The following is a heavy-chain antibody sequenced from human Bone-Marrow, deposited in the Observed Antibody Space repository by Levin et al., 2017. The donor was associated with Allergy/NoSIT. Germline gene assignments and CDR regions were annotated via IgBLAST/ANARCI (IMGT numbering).Heavy chain of an antibody. D-gene: IGHD6-19*01. CDR3: ARGRGSRNGWYYGGLDS. CDR1: GYAFTTYD. CDR2: LNPNSANT. J-gene: IGHJ4*02. Sequence: ASVKVSCKASGYAFTTYDINWVRQAPGQGLEWVGWLNPNSANTAFAQKFQGRVTMTRNTSISTAYMELSSLRSEDTALYYGARGRGSRNGWYYGGLDSWGQGTRVTVSS. V-gene: IGHV1-8*01.